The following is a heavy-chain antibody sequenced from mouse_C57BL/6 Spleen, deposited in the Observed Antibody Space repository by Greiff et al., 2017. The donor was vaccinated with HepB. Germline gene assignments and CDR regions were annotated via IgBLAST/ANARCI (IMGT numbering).Heavy chain of an antibody. CDR3: ARGAYLSGWFAY. V-gene: IGHV1-26*01. CDR1: GYTFTDYY. Sequence: EVQLQQSGPELVKPGASVKISCKASGYTFTDYYMNWVKQSHGKSLEWIGDINPNNGGTSYNQKFKGKATLTVDKSSSTAYMELRSLTSEDSAVYYCARGAYLSGWFAYWGQGTLVTVSA. CDR2: INPNNGGT. J-gene: IGHJ3*01. D-gene: IGHD2-3*01.